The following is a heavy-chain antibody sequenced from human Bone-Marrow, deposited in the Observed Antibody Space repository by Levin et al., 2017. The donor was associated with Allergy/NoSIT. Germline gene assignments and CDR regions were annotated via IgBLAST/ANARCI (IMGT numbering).Heavy chain of an antibody. CDR2: IDWDDDK. Sequence: QTLSLTCTFSGFSLSTSGMCVSWIRQPPGKALEWLALIDWDDDKYYSTSLKTRLTISKDTSKNQVVLTMTNMDPVDTATYYCARIPVHYGSGSYYVNLVHYYYGMDVWGQGTTVTVSS. V-gene: IGHV2-70*01. D-gene: IGHD3-10*01. CDR1: GFSLSTSGMC. CDR3: ARIPVHYGSGSYYVNLVHYYYGMDV. J-gene: IGHJ6*02.